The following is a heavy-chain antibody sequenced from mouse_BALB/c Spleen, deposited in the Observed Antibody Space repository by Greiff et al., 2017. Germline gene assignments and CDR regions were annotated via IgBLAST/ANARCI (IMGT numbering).Heavy chain of an antibody. CDR2: ISSGGSYT. CDR3: ARGNGKDYAMDY. D-gene: IGHD2-1*01. Sequence: EVKLVESGGDLVKPGGSLKLSCAASGFTFSSYGMSWVRQTPDKRLEWVATISSGGSYTYYPDSVKGRFTISRDNAKNTLYLQMSSLKSEDTAMYYCARGNGKDYAMDYWGQGTSVTVSS. J-gene: IGHJ4*01. CDR1: GFTFSSYG. V-gene: IGHV5-6*02.